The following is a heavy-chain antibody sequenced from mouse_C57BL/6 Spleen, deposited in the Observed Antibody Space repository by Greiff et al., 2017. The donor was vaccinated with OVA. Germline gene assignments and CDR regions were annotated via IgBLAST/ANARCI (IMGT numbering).Heavy chain of an antibody. Sequence: EVQLQQSGTVLARPGASVKMSCKTSGYTFTSYWMHWVKQRPGQGLEWIGAIYPGNSDTSYNQKFKGKAKLTAVTSASTAYMELSSLTNEDSAVYYCTRRTYGSGYFDVWGTGTTVTVSS. D-gene: IGHD1-1*01. V-gene: IGHV1-5*01. J-gene: IGHJ1*03. CDR2: IYPGNSDT. CDR3: TRRTYGSGYFDV. CDR1: GYTFTSYW.